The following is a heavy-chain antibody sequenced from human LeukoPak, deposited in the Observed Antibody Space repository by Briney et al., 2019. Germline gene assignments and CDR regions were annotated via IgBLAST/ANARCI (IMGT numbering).Heavy chain of an antibody. CDR2: ISYDGSNK. Sequence: PGGSLRLSCAASEFSFSNFAMYWVRQAPGKGLEWVAVISYDGSNKYYADSVKGRFTISRDNSKNTLYLQMNSLRAEDTAVYYCARVIAAAGVTYYGMDVWGQGTTVTVSS. V-gene: IGHV3-30-3*01. D-gene: IGHD6-13*01. J-gene: IGHJ6*02. CDR3: ARVIAAAGVTYYGMDV. CDR1: EFSFSNFA.